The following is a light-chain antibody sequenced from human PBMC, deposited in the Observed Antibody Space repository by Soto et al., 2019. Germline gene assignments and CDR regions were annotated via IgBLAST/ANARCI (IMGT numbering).Light chain of an antibody. V-gene: IGLV2-14*01. CDR1: SGDIGSYNR. J-gene: IGLJ1*01. CDR2: EVT. CDR3: SSYTNIKTRACV. Sequence: QSVLTQPASVSGSPGQSITISCTGTSGDIGSYNRVSWYQQHPGKAPKLIIYEVTDRPSGVSNRFSGSKSGNTASLTISELQAEDEAEYYCSSYTNIKTRACVFGTGTKGTVL.